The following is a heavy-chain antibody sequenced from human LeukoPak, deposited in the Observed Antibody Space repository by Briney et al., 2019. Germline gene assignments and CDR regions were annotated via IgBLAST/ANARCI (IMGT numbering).Heavy chain of an antibody. CDR2: INPNSGGT. J-gene: IGHJ6*03. Sequence: ASVEVSCKASGYTFTGYYMHWVRQAPGQGLEWMGWINPNSGGTNYAQKFQGRVTMTRDTSISTAYMELSRLRSDDTAVYYCAREFNEWELLSPYYYYMDVWGKGTTVTVSS. CDR3: AREFNEWELLSPYYYYMDV. V-gene: IGHV1-2*02. D-gene: IGHD1-26*01. CDR1: GYTFTGYY.